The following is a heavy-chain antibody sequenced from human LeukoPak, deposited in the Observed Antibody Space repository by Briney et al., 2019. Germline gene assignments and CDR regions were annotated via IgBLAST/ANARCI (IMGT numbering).Heavy chain of an antibody. CDR3: ASDVLR. CDR1: GDSITSGGYY. Sequence: SETLSLTCTVSGDSITSGGYYWSWIRQRPGKGLEWIGYIYKTGSTYYNPSLKSRVTMSVDTSRNQFSLKLNSVTAADTAVYYCASDVLRWGQGPLVRVS. J-gene: IGHJ4*02. CDR2: IYKTGST. V-gene: IGHV4-31*03.